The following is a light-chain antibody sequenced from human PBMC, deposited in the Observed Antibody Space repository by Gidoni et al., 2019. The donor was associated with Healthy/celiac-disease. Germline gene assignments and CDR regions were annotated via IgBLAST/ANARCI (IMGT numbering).Light chain of an antibody. V-gene: IGKV3D-11*01. CDR2: DAS. CDR1: QGVSSY. J-gene: IGKJ3*01. CDR3: QQRSNCLFT. Sequence: IVLTQSPATLSLSPGERATLSCRASQGVSSYLAWYQQKPGQAPRLLIYDASNRATGIPARFSGSGPGTDFTLTSSSLEPEDFAVYYCQQRSNCLFTFGPGTKVEIK.